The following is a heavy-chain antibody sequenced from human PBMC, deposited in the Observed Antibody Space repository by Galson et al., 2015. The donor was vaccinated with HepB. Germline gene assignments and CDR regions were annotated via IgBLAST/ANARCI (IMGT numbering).Heavy chain of an antibody. D-gene: IGHD6-19*01. CDR1: GFNFRNHV. V-gene: IGHV3-7*03. CDR2: INDSGASS. Sequence: SLRLSCAASGFNFRNHVMAWVRQSPGKGLEWVADINDSGASSFYLDSVKGRFTVSRDNSNSSVYLQMNSLRAEDTAMYYCARLQWYVFELWGQGTMVIVSS. J-gene: IGHJ3*01. CDR3: ARLQWYVFEL.